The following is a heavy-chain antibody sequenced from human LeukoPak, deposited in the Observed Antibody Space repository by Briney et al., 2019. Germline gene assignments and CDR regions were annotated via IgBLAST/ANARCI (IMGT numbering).Heavy chain of an antibody. D-gene: IGHD3-22*01. CDR3: ARVEYFDSSGYYTFDY. V-gene: IGHV4-38-2*02. Sequence: SESLSLTCTVSGYSISSGSYWGWIRQPPGKGPEWIGRIHHSGSTYYNPSLKSRVTISVDTSNNQFSLKLSSVTAADTAVYYCARVEYFDSSGYYTFDYWGQGTLVTVSS. CDR1: GYSISSGSY. J-gene: IGHJ4*02. CDR2: IHHSGST.